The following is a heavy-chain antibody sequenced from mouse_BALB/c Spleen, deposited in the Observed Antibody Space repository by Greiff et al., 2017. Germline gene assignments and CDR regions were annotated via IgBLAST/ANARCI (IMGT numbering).Heavy chain of an antibody. CDR2: ISSGSSTI. CDR3: ARSNDYDLAWFAY. V-gene: IGHV5-17*02. D-gene: IGHD2-4*01. CDR1: GFTFSSFG. J-gene: IGHJ3*01. Sequence: EVMLVESGGGLVQPGGSRKLSCAASGFTFSSFGMHWVRQAPEKGLEWVAYISSGSSTIYYADTVKGRFTISRDNPKNTLFLQMTSLRSEDTAMYYCARSNDYDLAWFAYWGQGTLVTVSA.